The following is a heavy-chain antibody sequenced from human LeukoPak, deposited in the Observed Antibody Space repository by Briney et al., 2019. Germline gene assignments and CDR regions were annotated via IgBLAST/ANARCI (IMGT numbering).Heavy chain of an antibody. D-gene: IGHD4-17*01. CDR1: GGSFSGYY. Sequence: SETLSLTCAVYGGSFSGYYWSWIRQPPGKGLEWIGEINHSGSTNYNPSLKSRVTISVGTSKNQFSLKLSSVTAADTAVYYCARVWYYGVFDYWGQGTLVTVSS. V-gene: IGHV4-34*01. J-gene: IGHJ4*02. CDR3: ARVWYYGVFDY. CDR2: INHSGST.